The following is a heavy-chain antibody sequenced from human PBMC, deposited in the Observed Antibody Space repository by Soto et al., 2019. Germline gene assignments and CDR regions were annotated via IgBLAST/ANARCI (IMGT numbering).Heavy chain of an antibody. CDR3: AKGGSGNYLTYYYYYGMDV. D-gene: IGHD3-22*01. CDR2: ISYDGNNK. Sequence: GGSLRLSCAASGFTFSSYAMHWVRQAPGKGLEWVAVISYDGNNKYYADSVKGRFTISRDNSKNTVYLEMNNLRAEDTAMYYCAKGGSGNYLTYYYYYGMDVWGQGTTVTVSS. CDR1: GFTFSSYA. J-gene: IGHJ6*02. V-gene: IGHV3-30*04.